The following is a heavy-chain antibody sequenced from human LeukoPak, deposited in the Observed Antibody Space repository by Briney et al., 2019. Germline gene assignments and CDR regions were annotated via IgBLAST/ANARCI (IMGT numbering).Heavy chain of an antibody. CDR1: GGTFSSYA. CDR3: ARDYVDDIPMIKDY. CDR2: IIPIFGAA. J-gene: IGHJ4*02. V-gene: IGHV1-69*05. Sequence: SVKVSCKASGGTFSSYAISWVRQAPGQGLEWMGGIIPIFGAANYAQKFQGRVTMTRDTSTSTVYMELSSLRSEDTAVYYCARDYVDDIPMIKDYWGQGTLVTVSS. D-gene: IGHD2-8*01.